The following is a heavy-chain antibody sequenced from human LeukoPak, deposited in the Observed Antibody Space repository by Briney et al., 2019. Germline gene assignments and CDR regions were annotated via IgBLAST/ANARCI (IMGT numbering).Heavy chain of an antibody. D-gene: IGHD3-22*01. V-gene: IGHV3-23*01. CDR1: GFTFNSYA. CDR3: AKTLGYSGYFSP. CDR2: ISGGGVNT. J-gene: IGHJ5*02. Sequence: GGSLRLSCAASGFTFNSYAMTWVRQAPGNGLEWVSAISGGGVNTYYADSVKGRFTISRDNSKNMLYLQMNSLRAEDTAVYYCAKTLGYSGYFSPWGQGTLVTVSS.